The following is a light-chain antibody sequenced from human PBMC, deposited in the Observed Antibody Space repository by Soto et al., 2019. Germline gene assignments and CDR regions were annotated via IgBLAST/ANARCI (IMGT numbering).Light chain of an antibody. CDR1: PSVTNF. CDR3: QQRNIWPPVT. CDR2: GAF. Sequence: EIALTQSPDTLSLSPGERATLSCRASPSVTNFLAWYQQKPGQAPRLLIYGAFNRATGIPARFSGSGSGTDFTLTISSLEPEDSAIYYCQQRNIWPPVTFGQGTRLEIK. J-gene: IGKJ5*01. V-gene: IGKV3-11*01.